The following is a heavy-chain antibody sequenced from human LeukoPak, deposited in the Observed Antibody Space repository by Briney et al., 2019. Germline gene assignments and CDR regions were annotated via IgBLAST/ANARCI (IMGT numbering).Heavy chain of an antibody. D-gene: IGHD1-26*01. Sequence: ASVKVSCKASGYTFTGYYMHWVRQAPGQGLEWVGWINPNSGGTNYAQKFQGRVTMTRDTSISTAYMELSRLRSDDTAVYYCARAKSGSYYEGHWGQGTLVTVSS. CDR1: GYTFTGYY. CDR2: INPNSGGT. J-gene: IGHJ4*02. CDR3: ARAKSGSYYEGH. V-gene: IGHV1-2*02.